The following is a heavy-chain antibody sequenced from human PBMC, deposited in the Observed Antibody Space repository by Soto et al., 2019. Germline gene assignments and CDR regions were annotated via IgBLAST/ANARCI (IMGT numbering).Heavy chain of an antibody. Sequence: PGESLKISCKGSGYSFTSYWIGWVRQMPGKGLEWMGIIYPGDSDTRYSPSFQGQVTISADKSISTAYLQWSSLKASDTAMYYCARRILIAAGSTNAFDIWGQGTMVTVSS. CDR1: GYSFTSYW. D-gene: IGHD6-13*01. CDR3: ARRILIAAGSTNAFDI. CDR2: IYPGDSDT. V-gene: IGHV5-51*01. J-gene: IGHJ3*02.